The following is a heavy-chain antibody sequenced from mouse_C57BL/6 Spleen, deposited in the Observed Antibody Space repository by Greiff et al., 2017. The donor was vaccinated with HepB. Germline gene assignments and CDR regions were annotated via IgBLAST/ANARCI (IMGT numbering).Heavy chain of an antibody. CDR2: ISYDGSN. CDR3: ASSNSNYGGSKDY. J-gene: IGHJ2*01. Sequence: EVKLVESGPGLVKPSQSLSLTCSVTGYSITSGYYWNWIRQFPGNKLEWMGYISYDGSNNYNPSLKNRISITRDTSKNQFLLKLNSVTTEDTATYYCASSNSNYGGSKDYWGQGTTLTVSS. D-gene: IGHD2-5*01. V-gene: IGHV3-6*01. CDR1: GYSITSGYY.